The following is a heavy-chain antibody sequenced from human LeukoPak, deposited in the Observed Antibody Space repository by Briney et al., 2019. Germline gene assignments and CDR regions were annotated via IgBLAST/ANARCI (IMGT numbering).Heavy chain of an antibody. V-gene: IGHV3-13*01. D-gene: IGHD4-23*01. J-gene: IGHJ2*01. CDR1: GFTFSSYD. CDR2: IGTAGDT. CDR3: ARGSTVVTPEDWYFDL. Sequence: SGGSLRLSCAASGFTFSSYDMHWVRQATGKGLEWVSAIGTAGDTYYPGSVKGRFTISRENAKNSLYLQMNGLSARDTAVYYCARGSTVVTPEDWYFDLWGRGTLVTVSS.